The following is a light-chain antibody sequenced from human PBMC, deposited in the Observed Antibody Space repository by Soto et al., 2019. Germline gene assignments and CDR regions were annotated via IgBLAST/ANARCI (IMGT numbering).Light chain of an antibody. CDR3: QYLNGAPTIT. J-gene: IGKJ5*01. V-gene: IGKV1-9*01. Sequence: DIQLTQSPSFLSASVGDRVTITCRASQDVSDYLAWYQHAPGKAPNLLIYAAYTLQSGVPSRFSGSGSGTEFSHTITSLQPEDFATYYCQYLNGAPTITFGQGTRL. CDR2: AAY. CDR1: QDVSDY.